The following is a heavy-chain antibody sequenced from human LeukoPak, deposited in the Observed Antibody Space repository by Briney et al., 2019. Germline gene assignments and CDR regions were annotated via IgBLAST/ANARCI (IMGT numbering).Heavy chain of an antibody. CDR3: ARGGDFWSGEYFDY. Sequence: NSSETLSLTCTVSGGSISSYYWSWIRQPPGKGLEWIGYIYYSGSTNYNPSLKSRVTISVDTSKNQFSLKLSSVTAADTAVYYCARGGDFWSGEYFDYWGQGTLVTVSS. CDR1: GGSISSYY. J-gene: IGHJ4*02. CDR2: IYYSGST. D-gene: IGHD3-3*01. V-gene: IGHV4-59*01.